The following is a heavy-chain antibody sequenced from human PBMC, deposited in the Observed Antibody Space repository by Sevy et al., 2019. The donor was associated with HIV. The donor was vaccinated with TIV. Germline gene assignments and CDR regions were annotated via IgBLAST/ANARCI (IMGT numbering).Heavy chain of an antibody. CDR2: FDPEDGET. D-gene: IGHD3-22*01. CDR3: AITKDYYDSSGCRFDY. Sequence: ASVKVSCKVSGYTLSQVSMHWVRQVPGKGLEWMGSFDPEDGETIYAQKFQGRLTMTEDTSTETAYMELSSLKSEDTAVFYCAITKDYYDSSGCRFDYWGQGTLVTVSS. V-gene: IGHV1-24*01. CDR1: GYTLSQVS. J-gene: IGHJ4*02.